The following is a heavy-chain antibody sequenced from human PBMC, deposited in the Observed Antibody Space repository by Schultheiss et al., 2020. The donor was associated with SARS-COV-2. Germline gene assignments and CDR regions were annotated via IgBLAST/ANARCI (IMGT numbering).Heavy chain of an antibody. J-gene: IGHJ6*02. CDR1: GLTFSSYS. CDR2: ISSSSSTI. V-gene: IGHV3-48*01. D-gene: IGHD6-19*01. Sequence: GGSLRLSCAACGLTFSSYSMNWVRQAPGKGLERVSYISSSSSTIYYADSVKGRFTISRDNAKNSLYLQMNSLRAEDTAVYYCARDDGKYSSGWWVAGHYYYYGMNVWGQGTTVT. CDR3: ARDDGKYSSGWWVAGHYYYYGMNV.